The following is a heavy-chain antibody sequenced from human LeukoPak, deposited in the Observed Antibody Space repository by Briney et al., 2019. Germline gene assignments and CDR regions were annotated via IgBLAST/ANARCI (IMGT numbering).Heavy chain of an antibody. Sequence: GGSLRLSCAASGFTFSSYSMNWVRHAPGKGLEWVSSISSSSNCMYYADSVKSRFTISRDNVKNSLYLQKNTLRAEDTAVYYCARDGGSSGTGAYYMDVWGKGTTVTASS. J-gene: IGHJ6*03. CDR1: GFTFSSYS. CDR3: ARDGGSSGTGAYYMDV. D-gene: IGHD2-15*01. V-gene: IGHV3-21*01. CDR2: ISSSSNCM.